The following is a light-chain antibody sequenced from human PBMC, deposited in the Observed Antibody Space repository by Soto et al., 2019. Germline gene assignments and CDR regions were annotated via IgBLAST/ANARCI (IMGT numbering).Light chain of an antibody. Sequence: EIVLAQSPATLALAAGGRTTPSCRASQSVSSYLAWYQQKPGQAPRLLIYDASNRATGIPARFSGSGSGTDFTLTISSLEPEDFAVYYCQQRSNWPPITFGQGTRREIK. V-gene: IGKV3-11*01. J-gene: IGKJ5*01. CDR3: QQRSNWPPIT. CDR1: QSVSSY. CDR2: DAS.